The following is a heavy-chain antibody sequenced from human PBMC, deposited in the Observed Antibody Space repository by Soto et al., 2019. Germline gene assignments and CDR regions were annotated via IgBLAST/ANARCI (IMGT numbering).Heavy chain of an antibody. D-gene: IGHD3-3*01. V-gene: IGHV3-48*01. Sequence: SGFTFSSYSMNWVRQAPGKGLEWVSYISSSSTIYYADSVKGRFTISRDNAKNSLYLQMNSLRAEDTAVYYCARDESITIFGVVIRLNAFDIWGQGTMVTVSS. CDR3: ARDESITIFGVVIRLNAFDI. CDR1: GFTFSSYS. CDR2: ISSSSTI. J-gene: IGHJ3*02.